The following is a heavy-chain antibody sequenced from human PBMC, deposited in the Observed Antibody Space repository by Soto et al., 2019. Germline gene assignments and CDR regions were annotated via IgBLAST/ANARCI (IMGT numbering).Heavy chain of an antibody. CDR2: IRSKANSYAT. Sequence: EVQLVESGGGLVQPGGSLKLSCAASGFTFSGSAMHWVRQASGKGLEWVGRIRSKANSYATAYAASVKGRFTISRDDSKTTADLQMNSVKTEDTAVYFCTSYPLASGMDVWGQGSTVTVSS. V-gene: IGHV3-73*02. CDR1: GFTFSGSA. D-gene: IGHD3-16*01. CDR3: TSYPLASGMDV. J-gene: IGHJ6*02.